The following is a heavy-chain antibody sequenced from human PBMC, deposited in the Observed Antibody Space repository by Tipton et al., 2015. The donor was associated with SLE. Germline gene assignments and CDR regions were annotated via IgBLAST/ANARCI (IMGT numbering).Heavy chain of an antibody. J-gene: IGHJ4*02. Sequence: TLSLTCAVSGFSISSGSYWAWIRQPPGTRLEWIGTIYTTGTTYSKPSLNSRVTISVDTSKNQFSLKLSSVTAADTAVDYCARDRVGGGGHFDYWGQETLVTVSS. CDR1: GFSISSGSY. CDR3: ARDRVGGGGHFDY. CDR2: IYTTGTT. D-gene: IGHD2-15*01. V-gene: IGHV4-38-2*02.